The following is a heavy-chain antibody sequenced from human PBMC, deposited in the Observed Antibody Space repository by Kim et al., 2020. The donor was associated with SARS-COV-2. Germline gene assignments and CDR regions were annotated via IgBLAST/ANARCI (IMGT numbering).Heavy chain of an antibody. Sequence: YPDSVTGRLPISRDNSKNTLYLQMNSLRAEDTAVYYCAKGPMIVDYYVDYWGQGTLVTVSS. CDR3: AKGPMIVDYYVDY. V-gene: IGHV3-30*02. J-gene: IGHJ4*02. D-gene: IGHD3-22*01.